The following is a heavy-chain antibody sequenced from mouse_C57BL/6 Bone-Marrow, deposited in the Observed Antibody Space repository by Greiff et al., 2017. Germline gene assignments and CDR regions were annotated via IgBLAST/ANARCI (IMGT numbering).Heavy chain of an antibody. V-gene: IGHV5-4*01. CDR3: ARGPLYYGSSLYAMDY. CDR2: ISDGGSYT. J-gene: IGHJ4*01. CDR1: GFTFSSYA. Sequence: EVQLVESGGGLVKPGGSLKLSCAASGFTFSSYAMSWVRQTPEKRLEWVATISDGGSYTYYPDNVKGRFTISRDNAKNNLYLQKSHLKSEDTAMYYCARGPLYYGSSLYAMDYWGQGTSVTVSS. D-gene: IGHD1-1*01.